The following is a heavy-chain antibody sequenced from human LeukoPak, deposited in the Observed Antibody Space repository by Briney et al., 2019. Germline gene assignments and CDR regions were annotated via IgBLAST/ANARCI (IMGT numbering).Heavy chain of an antibody. J-gene: IGHJ5*02. D-gene: IGHD3-3*01. V-gene: IGHV3-15*07. Sequence: GGSLRVSCAASGFTFTNACMNWVRQAPEQGLEWVGRIKSKTDGETTDYAAPVKGRFTISRDDSKKTVYLHMNSLKTEDSAVYYCTAGGDFWSGYYTGDNWFDPWGQGTLVTVSS. CDR2: IKSKTDGETT. CDR3: TAGGDFWSGYYTGDNWFDP. CDR1: GFTFTNAC.